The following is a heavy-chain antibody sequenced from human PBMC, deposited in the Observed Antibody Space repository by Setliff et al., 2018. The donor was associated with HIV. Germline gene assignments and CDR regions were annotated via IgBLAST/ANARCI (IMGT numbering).Heavy chain of an antibody. J-gene: IGHJ3*02. D-gene: IGHD2-21*02. V-gene: IGHV1-69*13. CDR3: ARESGICGGDCHYAFDM. CDR1: GSTFSTHS. CDR2: IIPIFGTT. Sequence: SVKVSCKASGSTFSTHSISWVRQAPGQGLEWMGGIIPIFGTTNYARKFQGRVTISADDSTRTAYMDLNDLRSEDTAVYYCARESGICGGDCHYAFDMWGHGTRVTVSS.